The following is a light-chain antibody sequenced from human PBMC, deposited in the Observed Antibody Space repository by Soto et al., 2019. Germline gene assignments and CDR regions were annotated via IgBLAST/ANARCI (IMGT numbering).Light chain of an antibody. CDR2: DVS. V-gene: IGLV2-11*01. CDR3: CSCAGRYIWV. CDR1: SSDVGGYDY. J-gene: IGLJ3*02. Sequence: QSALTQPRSVSGSPGQSVTISCAGTSSDVGGYDYVSWYQQHPGKAPKLMIYDVSKRPSGVPDRFSGSKSGNTASLTISGLQAEDEAAYYCCSCAGRYIWVFGGGTKVTVL.